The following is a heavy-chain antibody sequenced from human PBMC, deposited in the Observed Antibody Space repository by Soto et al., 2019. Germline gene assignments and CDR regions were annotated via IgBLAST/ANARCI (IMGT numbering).Heavy chain of an antibody. CDR2: RLDSANT. D-gene: IGHD2-21*01. CDR1: GDSLSGSTYY. Sequence: QLQLQESGPGQVKPSETLSLTCTVSGDSLSGSTYYWGWIRQPPGKGLQWVVSRLDSANTYYNPSLKSRVTISVDTSNNQFSLRLNSVTAADTAIYYCARHGPWSYVLWGQGTLVTVSS. CDR3: ARHGPWSYVL. J-gene: IGHJ4*02. V-gene: IGHV4-39*01.